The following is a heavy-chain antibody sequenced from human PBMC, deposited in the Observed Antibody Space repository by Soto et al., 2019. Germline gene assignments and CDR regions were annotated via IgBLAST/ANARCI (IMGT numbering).Heavy chain of an antibody. Sequence: EVHLVESGGGLVQPGGSLRLSCAASGFTVSSKYMSWVRQAPGKGLEWVSLIQSGGPTYYADSVKGRFTISRDTSENTLHLQMDSLRAADTAVYYCARDDVLCDGGRCYGVPLDVCGKGTTVTVSS. CDR3: ARDDVLCDGGRCYGVPLDV. V-gene: IGHV3-66*01. J-gene: IGHJ6*04. CDR1: GFTVSSKY. D-gene: IGHD2-15*01. CDR2: IQSGGPT.